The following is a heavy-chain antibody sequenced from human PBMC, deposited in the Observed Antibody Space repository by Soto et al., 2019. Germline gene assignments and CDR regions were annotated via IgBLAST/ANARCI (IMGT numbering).Heavy chain of an antibody. CDR1: GFTFSSYS. CDR3: ATDYGGNSGNYYYGMDV. Sequence: GGSLRLSCAASGFTFSSYSMNWVRQAPGKGLEWVSSISSSSSYIYYADSVKGRFTISRDNAKNSLYLQMNSLRAEDTAVYYCATDYGGNSGNYYYGMDVWGQGTTVTVS. V-gene: IGHV3-21*01. J-gene: IGHJ6*02. CDR2: ISSSSSYI. D-gene: IGHD4-17*01.